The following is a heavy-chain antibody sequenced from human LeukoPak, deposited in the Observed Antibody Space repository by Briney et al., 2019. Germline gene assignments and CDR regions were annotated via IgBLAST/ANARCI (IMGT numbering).Heavy chain of an antibody. Sequence: GGSLRLSCAASKFSFSSYWMHWVRQAPGKGLVWVSRINSDGSRTNYADSVKGRFTISRDNSKNTLYLQMNSLRAEDTAVYYCARDNNYGGNSFDYWGQGTLVTVSS. CDR2: INSDGSRT. J-gene: IGHJ4*02. D-gene: IGHD4-23*01. CDR1: KFSFSSYW. V-gene: IGHV3-74*01. CDR3: ARDNNYGGNSFDY.